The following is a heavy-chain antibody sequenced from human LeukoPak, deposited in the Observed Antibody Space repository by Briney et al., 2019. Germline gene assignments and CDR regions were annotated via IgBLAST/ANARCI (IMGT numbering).Heavy chain of an antibody. CDR2: IYHSGST. CDR1: GGSISSYY. CDR3: AKAHSSSWYYFDY. D-gene: IGHD6-13*01. J-gene: IGHJ4*02. V-gene: IGHV4-59*05. Sequence: SETLSLTCTVSGGSISSYYWSWIRQPAGKGLEWIGRIYHSGSTYYNPSLKSRVTISVDTSKNQFSLKLSSVTAADTAVYYCAKAHSSSWYYFDYWGQGTLVTVSS.